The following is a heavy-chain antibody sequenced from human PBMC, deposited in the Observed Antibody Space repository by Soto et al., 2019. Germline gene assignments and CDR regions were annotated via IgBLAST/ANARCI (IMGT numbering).Heavy chain of an antibody. Sequence: QVQLVESGGGVVQPGRSLRLSCAASGFTFSSYGMHWVRQAPGKGLEWVAVIWYDGSNKYYADSVKGRFTISRDNSKNTLYLKMNSLRAEDTAVYYCARENTVKGWFDPWGQGTLVTVSS. CDR3: ARENTVKGWFDP. CDR2: IWYDGSNK. V-gene: IGHV3-33*01. J-gene: IGHJ5*02. CDR1: GFTFSSYG. D-gene: IGHD4-17*01.